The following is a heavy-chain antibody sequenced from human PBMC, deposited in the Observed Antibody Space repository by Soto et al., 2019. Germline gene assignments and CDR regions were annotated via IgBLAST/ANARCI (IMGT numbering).Heavy chain of an antibody. CDR1: GFTFSSYA. V-gene: IGHV3-23*01. CDR3: AKDGGYSGYESGFDY. Sequence: GGSLRLSCAASGFTFSSYAMSWVRQAPGKGLEWVSAISGSGGSTYYADSVKGRFTISRDNSKNTLYLQMNSLRAEDTAVYYCAKDGGYSGYESGFDYWGQGTLVTVSS. CDR2: ISGSGGST. D-gene: IGHD5-12*01. J-gene: IGHJ4*02.